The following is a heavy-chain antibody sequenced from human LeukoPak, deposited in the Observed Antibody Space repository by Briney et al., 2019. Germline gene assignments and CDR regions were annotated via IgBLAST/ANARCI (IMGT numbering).Heavy chain of an antibody. Sequence: GESLKISCKGSGYSFTSYWIGWVRQMPGKGLEWMGIIYPGDSDTRCSPSFQGQLIISADKSISPAYLQWSSLKASDTAMYYCARPSYSDSSGYQYYFDYWGQGTLVTVSS. CDR1: GYSFTSYW. CDR2: IYPGDSDT. CDR3: ARPSYSDSSGYQYYFDY. J-gene: IGHJ4*02. D-gene: IGHD3-22*01. V-gene: IGHV5-51*01.